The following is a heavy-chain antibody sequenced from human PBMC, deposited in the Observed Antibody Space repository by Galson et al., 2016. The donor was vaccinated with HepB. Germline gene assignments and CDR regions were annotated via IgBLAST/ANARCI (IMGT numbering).Heavy chain of an antibody. Sequence: SVKVSCKASGYTFTSYDINWVRQASGQGLEWMGWINPASGDTGYAKKFQGRVTMTTDTAINTAYMELSSLRSQDTALYYCTRGWDPWGQGTLVIVSS. V-gene: IGHV1-8*01. J-gene: IGHJ5*02. CDR1: GYTFTSYD. CDR3: TRGWDP. CDR2: INPASGDT.